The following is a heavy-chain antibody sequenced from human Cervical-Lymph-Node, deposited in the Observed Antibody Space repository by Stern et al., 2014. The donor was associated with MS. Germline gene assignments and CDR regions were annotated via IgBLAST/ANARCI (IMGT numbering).Heavy chain of an antibody. D-gene: IGHD1-14*01. J-gene: IGHJ4*02. Sequence: EVQLVESGGGLVQPGGSLRLSCAASGFTLSSYWIHWVRQAPGKGLVWVSRLHRDGGDTIYADSVKGRFTMSRDIAKNTVYLQMNSLRSEDTAVYYCVRDRGMGYWGQGTLVTVSP. CDR3: VRDRGMGY. V-gene: IGHV3-74*01. CDR2: LHRDGGDT. CDR1: GFTLSSYW.